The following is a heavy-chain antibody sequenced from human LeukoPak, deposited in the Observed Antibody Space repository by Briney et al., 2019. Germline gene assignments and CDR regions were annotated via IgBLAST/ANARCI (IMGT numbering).Heavy chain of an antibody. J-gene: IGHJ3*02. D-gene: IGHD3-3*01. CDR1: GYSFTGYY. V-gene: IGHV1-2*02. Sequence: ASVKVSCKASGYSFTGYYMHWVRQAPGQGLEWMGWINPNSGDTNFAQKFQGRVTMTRDTSISTVYMELRRLRSGDTAVFYCARERLFLESHDAFDIWGQGTMVTVSS. CDR3: ARERLFLESHDAFDI. CDR2: INPNSGDT.